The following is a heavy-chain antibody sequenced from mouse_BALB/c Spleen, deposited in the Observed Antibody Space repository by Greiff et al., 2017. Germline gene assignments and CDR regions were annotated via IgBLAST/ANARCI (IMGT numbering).Heavy chain of an antibody. J-gene: IGHJ4*01. CDR2: IWGDGST. CDR3: ASYYGSPNYSAMDY. V-gene: IGHV2-6-7*01. D-gene: IGHD2-1*01. Sequence: VQLQESGPGLVAPSQSLSITCTVSGFSLTGYGVNWVRQPPGKGLEWLGMIWGDGSTDYNSALKSRLSISKDNSKSQVFLKMNSLQTDDTARYYGASYYGSPNYSAMDYWGQGTSVTVSS. CDR1: GFSLTGYG.